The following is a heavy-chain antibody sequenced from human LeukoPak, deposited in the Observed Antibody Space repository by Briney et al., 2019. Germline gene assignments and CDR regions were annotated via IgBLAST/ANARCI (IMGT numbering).Heavy chain of an antibody. D-gene: IGHD1-26*01. V-gene: IGHV3-23*01. CDR1: GFTFSSYA. Sequence: GGSLRLSCAASGFTFSSYAMSWVRQAPGKGLEWVSAISGSGGSTYYADSVKGRFTISRDNAKNSLYLQMNSLRAEDTAVYYCARDAVRSGEFDHWGQGTLVTVSS. J-gene: IGHJ4*02. CDR2: ISGSGGST. CDR3: ARDAVRSGEFDH.